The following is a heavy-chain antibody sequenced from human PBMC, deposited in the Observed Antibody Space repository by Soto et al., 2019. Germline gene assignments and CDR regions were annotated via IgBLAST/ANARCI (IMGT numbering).Heavy chain of an antibody. Sequence: QVQLRESGPGLVKPSDTLSLICTVSGGSISTYYWSWIRQPPGKGLEWIASVYYNGFTNYNPSLMSRVTMSVDTFRNQFSLRLNSVTAADTAMYYCARVSYDIVYDFDFWGQGTLVTVSS. D-gene: IGHD2-8*01. CDR1: GGSISTYY. CDR3: ARVSYDIVYDFDF. CDR2: VYYNGFT. J-gene: IGHJ4*02. V-gene: IGHV4-59*07.